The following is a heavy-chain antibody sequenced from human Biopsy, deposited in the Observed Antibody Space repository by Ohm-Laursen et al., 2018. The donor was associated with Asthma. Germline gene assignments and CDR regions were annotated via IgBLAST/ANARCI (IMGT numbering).Heavy chain of an antibody. CDR2: ISAYNGNT. Sequence: SVKVSCKVSGYTFTNYGISWVRQAPGQGLEWMGWISAYNGNTDQAQKLQGRVTMTTDTSTRTAYMELRCLRPDDTAVDYCAKVDGEGTIQAFYIGGQGTMVTVSS. CDR1: GYTFTNYG. J-gene: IGHJ3*02. V-gene: IGHV1-18*01. CDR3: AKVDGEGTIQAFYI. D-gene: IGHD3-10*01.